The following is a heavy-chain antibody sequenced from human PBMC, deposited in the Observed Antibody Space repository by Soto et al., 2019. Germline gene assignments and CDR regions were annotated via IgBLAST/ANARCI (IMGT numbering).Heavy chain of an antibody. CDR1: GGSISSTY. CDR2: VHYTGST. V-gene: IGHV4-59*01. D-gene: IGHD4-17*01. CDR3: ARLPWADYGGIFGP. Sequence: PSETLSLTCTVSGGSISSTYWTWIRQPPGKGLEWIGYVHYTGSTNYNPSLKSRVTISVDTSKNQFSLKLSSVTTADTALYFCARLPWADYGGIFGPWGQGTLVTVSS. J-gene: IGHJ5*02.